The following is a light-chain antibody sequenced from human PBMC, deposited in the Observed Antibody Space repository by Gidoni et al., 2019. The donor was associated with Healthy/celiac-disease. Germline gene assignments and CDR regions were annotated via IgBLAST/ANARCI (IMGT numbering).Light chain of an antibody. CDR2: AAS. J-gene: IGKJ1*01. Sequence: IQKTQSPSSMSASVVDRVTITCRASQSISSYLYGYQQKPGKDPKILIYAASSLQSGVPSRFSGSGSGTEFTLTISSLQPDDFATYYCQQSYSTPWTVGQGTKVEIK. V-gene: IGKV1-39*01. CDR1: QSISSY. CDR3: QQSYSTPWT.